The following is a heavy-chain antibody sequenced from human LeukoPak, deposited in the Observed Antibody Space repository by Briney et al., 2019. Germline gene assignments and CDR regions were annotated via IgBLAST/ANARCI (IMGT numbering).Heavy chain of an antibody. V-gene: IGHV4-34*01. CDR3: ARGRHDITMIVVVMTSVAYYLDV. CDR1: GGSFSGYH. D-gene: IGHD3-22*01. J-gene: IGHJ6*03. CDR2: INPSGST. Sequence: SETLSLTCAVYGGSFSGYHWTWIRQSPGKGLEWIGDINPSGSTYYNPSLKSRLTISVDTSKNQFSLKLRSVTAADTAVYYCARGRHDITMIVVVMTSVAYYLDVWGKGTTVTVS.